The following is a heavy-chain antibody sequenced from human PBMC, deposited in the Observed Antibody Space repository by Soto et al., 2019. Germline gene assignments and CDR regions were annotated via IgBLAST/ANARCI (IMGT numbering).Heavy chain of an antibody. CDR3: ARDYCSSSSCDYYYGMDV. CDR1: GGSISNGGYY. D-gene: IGHD2-15*01. V-gene: IGHV4-31*03. CDR2: ISYSGTT. J-gene: IGHJ6*02. Sequence: NPSETLSLTCTVSGGSISNGGYYWNWIRQHPGKGLEWIGYISYSGTTYYNPSLKSRVTISEDTSKNQFSLKLSSVTAADTAVYYCARDYCSSSSCDYYYGMDVWGQGTTVTVSS.